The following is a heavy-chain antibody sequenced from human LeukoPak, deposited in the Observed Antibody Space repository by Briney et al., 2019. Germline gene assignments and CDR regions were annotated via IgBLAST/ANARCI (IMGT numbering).Heavy chain of an antibody. Sequence: GESLKISCKGSGYSFTSYWIGWVRQMPGKGLEWMGIIYPGDSDTRYSPSFQGQVTISADKSISTAYLQWSSLKASDTAMYYCARRVGKWLGPFTYYVDYWGQGTLVTVSS. CDR3: ARRVGKWLGPFTYYVDY. CDR1: GYSFTSYW. J-gene: IGHJ4*02. D-gene: IGHD6-19*01. V-gene: IGHV5-51*01. CDR2: IYPGDSDT.